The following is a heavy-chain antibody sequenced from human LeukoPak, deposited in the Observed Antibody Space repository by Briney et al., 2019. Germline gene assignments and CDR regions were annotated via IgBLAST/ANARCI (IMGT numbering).Heavy chain of an antibody. D-gene: IGHD4-17*01. Sequence: GGSLRLSCAASGFTFSSYAMHWVRQAPGKGLEWVAVISYDGSNKYYADSVKGRFTISRDNSKNTLYLQMNSLRAEDTAVYNCARDPQYGDHTDFDYWGQGTLVTVSS. CDR1: GFTFSSYA. J-gene: IGHJ4*02. V-gene: IGHV3-30-3*01. CDR2: ISYDGSNK. CDR3: ARDPQYGDHTDFDY.